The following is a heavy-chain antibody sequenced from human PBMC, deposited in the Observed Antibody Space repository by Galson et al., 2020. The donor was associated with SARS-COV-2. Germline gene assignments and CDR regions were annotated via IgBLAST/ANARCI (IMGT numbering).Heavy chain of an antibody. V-gene: IGHV1-18*01. Sequence: ASVKVSCKASGYTFTSYGISWVRQAPGQGLEWMGWISAYNGNTNYAQKLQGRVTMTTDTSTSTAYMELRSLRSDDTAVYYCARDVGISGAAAGLFDPWGQGTLVTVSS. CDR1: GYTFTSYG. CDR3: ARDVGISGAAAGLFDP. D-gene: IGHD6-13*01. J-gene: IGHJ5*02. CDR2: ISAYNGNT.